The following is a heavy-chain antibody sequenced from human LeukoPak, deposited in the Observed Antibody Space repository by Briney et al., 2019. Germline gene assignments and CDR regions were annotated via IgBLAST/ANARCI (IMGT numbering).Heavy chain of an antibody. Sequence: GSLRLSCAASGFTFSSYAMSWIRQPPGKGLEWIGEINHSGSTNYNPSLKSRVTISVDTSKNQFSLKLSSVTAADTAVYYCARGRVWYSSSWYRNDAFDIWGQGAMVTVSS. CDR1: GFTFSSYA. V-gene: IGHV4-34*01. CDR2: INHSGST. CDR3: ARGRVWYSSSWYRNDAFDI. D-gene: IGHD6-13*01. J-gene: IGHJ3*02.